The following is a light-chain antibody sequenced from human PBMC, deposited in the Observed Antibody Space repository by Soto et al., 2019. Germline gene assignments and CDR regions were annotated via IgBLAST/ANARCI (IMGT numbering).Light chain of an antibody. V-gene: IGKV4-1*01. CDR3: QQYYSTPPT. Sequence: DIVMTQSPDSLAVSLGERATINCKSSQSVLYSSNNENYLAWYQQKPGQPPNLLIYWASTRESGVPDRFSGSGSGTDFTLTISRLQAEDVAVYYCQQYYSTPPTFGQGTKVEIK. CDR1: QSVLYSSNNENY. CDR2: WAS. J-gene: IGKJ1*01.